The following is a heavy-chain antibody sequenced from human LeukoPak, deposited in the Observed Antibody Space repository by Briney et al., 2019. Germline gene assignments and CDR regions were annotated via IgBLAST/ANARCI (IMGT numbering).Heavy chain of an antibody. Sequence: PGGSLRLSCAASGFTFSDYSMNWVRQAPGKGLEWVSYISFSVNTKYYGDSVKGRFTISRDNAKNSLYLHMDSLRAEDTAVYYCARGVYVAARRFDYWGQGTLVTVSS. V-gene: IGHV3-48*04. J-gene: IGHJ4*02. CDR1: GFTFSDYS. CDR2: ISFSVNTK. CDR3: ARGVYVAARRFDY. D-gene: IGHD6-6*01.